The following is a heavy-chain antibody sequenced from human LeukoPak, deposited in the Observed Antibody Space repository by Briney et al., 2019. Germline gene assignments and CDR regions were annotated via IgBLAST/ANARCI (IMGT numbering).Heavy chain of an antibody. CDR3: ARRAQGYYDSSGYLNWFDP. V-gene: IGHV4-59*08. Sequence: SETLSLTCTVSGGSISSYYWSWIRQPPGKGLEWIGYIYYSGSTNYNPSLKSRVTISVDTSKNQFSLKLSAVTAADTAVYYCARRAQGYYDSSGYLNWFDPWGQGTLVTVSS. CDR1: GGSISSYY. J-gene: IGHJ5*02. D-gene: IGHD3-22*01. CDR2: IYYSGST.